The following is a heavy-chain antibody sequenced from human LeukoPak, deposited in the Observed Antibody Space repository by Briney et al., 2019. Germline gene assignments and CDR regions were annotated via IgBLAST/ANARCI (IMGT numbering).Heavy chain of an antibody. V-gene: IGHV3-23*01. CDR2: ISDSGANT. CDR3: ARGGYCSGGTCYTIDA. CDR1: GFTVSSYG. J-gene: IGHJ5*02. D-gene: IGHD2-15*01. Sequence: GGSLRLSCAASGFTVSSYGMTWVRQAPGKGLEWVSIISDSGANTYYADSVRGRFTISRDNSKNTLYLQMNSLRVEDTAFYYCARGGYCSGGTCYTIDAWGQGILVTVSS.